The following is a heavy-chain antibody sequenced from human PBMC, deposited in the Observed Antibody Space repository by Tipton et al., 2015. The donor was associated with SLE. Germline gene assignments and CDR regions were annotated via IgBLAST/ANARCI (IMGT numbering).Heavy chain of an antibody. D-gene: IGHD6-19*01. Sequence: SLRLSCAASGFTFGSNPMSWVRQAPGKGLEWLTMISFNGGHKLYADSVKGRLTVSRDNSRNTLFLQMNSLKTEDTAVYYCVREGRSSGRAPAFDIWGQGTMVAVSS. V-gene: IGHV3-30-3*01. CDR2: ISFNGGHK. J-gene: IGHJ3*02. CDR3: VREGRSSGRAPAFDI. CDR1: GFTFGSNP.